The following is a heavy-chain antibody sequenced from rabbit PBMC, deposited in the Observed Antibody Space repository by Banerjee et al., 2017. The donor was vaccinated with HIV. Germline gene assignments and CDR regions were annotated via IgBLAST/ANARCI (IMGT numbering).Heavy chain of an antibody. CDR2: IYTDSDGT. CDR3: ARDYVGDGYSAIDL. Sequence: QEQLKETGGGLVQPGGSLTLSCKASGFDFSSYWMSWVRQAPGKGLELIACIYTDSDGTWYASWVNGRFTISKTASTTVTLRMTSLTAADTATYFCARDYVGDGYSAIDLWGPGTLVTVS. D-gene: IGHD8-1*01. CDR1: GFDFSSYW. V-gene: IGHV1S45*01. J-gene: IGHJ6*01.